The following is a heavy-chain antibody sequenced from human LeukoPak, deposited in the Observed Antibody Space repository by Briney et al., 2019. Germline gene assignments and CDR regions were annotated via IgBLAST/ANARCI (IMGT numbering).Heavy chain of an antibody. V-gene: IGHV4-39*01. CDR1: GGSISSSSYY. Sequence: SETLSLTCTVSGGSISSSSYYWGWIRQPPGEGLEWIGSIYYSGSTYYNPSLKSRVTISVDTSKNQFSLKLSSVTAADTAVYYCARTIKPNWFDPWGQGTLVTVSS. J-gene: IGHJ5*02. CDR2: IYYSGST. CDR3: ARTIKPNWFDP.